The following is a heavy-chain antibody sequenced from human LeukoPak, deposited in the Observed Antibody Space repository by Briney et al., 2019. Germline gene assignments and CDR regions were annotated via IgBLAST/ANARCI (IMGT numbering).Heavy chain of an antibody. CDR2: IYYSGST. CDR1: GGSISSYY. V-gene: IGHV4-59*08. Sequence: SETLSLTCTVSGGSISSYYWSWIRQPPGKGLEWIGYIYYSGSTNYNPSLKSRVTISVDTSKNQFSLKLSSVTAADTAVYYCARRIDRVYLNYMDVWGKGTTVTVSS. CDR3: ARRIDRVYLNYMDV. D-gene: IGHD6-6*01. J-gene: IGHJ6*03.